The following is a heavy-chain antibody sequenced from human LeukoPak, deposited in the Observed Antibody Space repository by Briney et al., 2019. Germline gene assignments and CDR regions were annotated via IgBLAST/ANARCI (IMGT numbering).Heavy chain of an antibody. CDR3: ARSRYYYGSGSYPFDY. CDR1: GGSISSYC. CDR2: IYTSGST. V-gene: IGHV4-4*07. Sequence: PSETLSLTCTVSGGSISSYCWSWIRQPAGKGLEWIGRIYTSGSTNYNPSLKSRVTMSVDTSKNQFSLKLSSVTAADTAVYYCARSRYYYGSGSYPFDYWGQGTLVTVSS. D-gene: IGHD3-10*01. J-gene: IGHJ4*02.